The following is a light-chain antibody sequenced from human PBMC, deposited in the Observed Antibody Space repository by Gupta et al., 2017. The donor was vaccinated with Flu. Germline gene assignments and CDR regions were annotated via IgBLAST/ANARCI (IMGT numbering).Light chain of an antibody. V-gene: IGKV4-1*01. CDR2: WAS. CDR1: QSVLSTSNNKNY. CDR3: QQYYGSPLT. Sequence: NCKSSQSVLSTSNNKNYLAWYQQKPGQPPKLLIYWASIRESGVPDRFSGSGSGTEFTLTISSLQAEDVAVYYCQQYYGSPLTFGGGTKVEIK. J-gene: IGKJ4*01.